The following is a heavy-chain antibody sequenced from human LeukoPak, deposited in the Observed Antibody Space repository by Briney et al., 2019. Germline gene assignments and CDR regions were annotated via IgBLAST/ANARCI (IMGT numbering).Heavy chain of an antibody. Sequence: PPETLSLTCSVSGGSISDYYYSWIRQPPGKGLEWIGSIYYSGSTYYNPSLKSRVTISVDTSKNQFSLKLSSVTVADTAVYYCARNRYYYGSGNYGVPNWFDPWGQGTLVTVSS. CDR3: ARNRYYYGSGNYGVPNWFDP. D-gene: IGHD3-10*01. V-gene: IGHV4-39*01. CDR2: IYYSGST. J-gene: IGHJ5*02. CDR1: GGSISDYY.